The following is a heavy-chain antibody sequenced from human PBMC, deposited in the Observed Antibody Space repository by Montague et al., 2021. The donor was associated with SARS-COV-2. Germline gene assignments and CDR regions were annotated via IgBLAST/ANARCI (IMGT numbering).Heavy chain of an antibody. CDR2: IYYGRST. J-gene: IGHJ3*02. V-gene: IGHV4-59*08. D-gene: IGHD2-15*01. Sequence: SETLSLTCTVSGGSISSYYWSWIRQPPGKGLEWIGYIYYGRSTNYNPSLKSRVTISVDTSKNQFSLKVRTVTAADTAVYYCARRRERWSDAFDIWGQGTMVTVSS. CDR1: GGSISSYY. CDR3: ARRRERWSDAFDI.